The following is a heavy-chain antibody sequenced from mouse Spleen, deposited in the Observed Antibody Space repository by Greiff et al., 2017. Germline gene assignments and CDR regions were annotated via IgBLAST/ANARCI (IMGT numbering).Heavy chain of an antibody. CDR2: IDPANGNT. CDR1: GYTFTSYW. D-gene: IGHD2-14*01. V-gene: IGHV1-69*01. Sequence: QVQLQQPGAELVMPGASVKLSCKASGYTFTSYWMHWVKQRPGQGLEWIGEIDPANGNTKYAPKFQGKATITADTSSNTAYLQLSSLTSEDTAIYYCARSEYRYGTMDDWGQGTSVTVSS. J-gene: IGHJ4*01. CDR3: ARSEYRYGTMDD.